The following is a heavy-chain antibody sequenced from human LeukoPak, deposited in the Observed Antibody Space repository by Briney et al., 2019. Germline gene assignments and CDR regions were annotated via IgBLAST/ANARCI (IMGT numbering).Heavy chain of an antibody. D-gene: IGHD3-10*01. Sequence: SETLSLTCAVYGGSFSGYYWSWIRQPPGKGLEWIGEINHSGSTNYNPSLKSRVTISVDTSKNQFSLKLSSVTAADTAVYYCARESLSDYYGSGSFSSWSQGTLVTVSS. CDR1: GGSFSGYY. V-gene: IGHV4-34*01. CDR3: ARESLSDYYGSGSFSS. CDR2: INHSGST. J-gene: IGHJ5*02.